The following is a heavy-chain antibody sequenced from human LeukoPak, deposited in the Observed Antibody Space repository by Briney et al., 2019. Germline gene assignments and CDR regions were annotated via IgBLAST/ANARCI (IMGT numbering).Heavy chain of an antibody. Sequence: ASVKVSCKASGYTFTGYYMHWVRQAPGQGLEWMGWINPNSGGTNYAQKFQGRVTMTRDTSISTAYMELSRLRSDDTAVYYCARDPQWLVYYFDYWGRGTLVTVSS. V-gene: IGHV1-2*02. D-gene: IGHD6-19*01. CDR1: GYTFTGYY. CDR3: ARDPQWLVYYFDY. CDR2: INPNSGGT. J-gene: IGHJ4*02.